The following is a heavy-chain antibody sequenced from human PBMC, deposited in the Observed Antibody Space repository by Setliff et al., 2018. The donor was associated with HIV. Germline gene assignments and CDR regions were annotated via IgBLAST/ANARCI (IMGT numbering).Heavy chain of an antibody. CDR1: GYTFTSYG. D-gene: IGHD6-19*01. V-gene: IGHV1-8*02. J-gene: IGHJ6*03. CDR3: ARGAWYTSGWYSSRYLDV. CDR2: MNPNSGNT. Sequence: GASVKVSCKASGYTFTSYGISWVRQATGQGLEWMGWMNPNSGNTGYAQKFQGRVSMTRDTSIRTAYMELSSLRSEDTAVYYCARGAWYTSGWYSSRYLDVWGKGTTVTVSS.